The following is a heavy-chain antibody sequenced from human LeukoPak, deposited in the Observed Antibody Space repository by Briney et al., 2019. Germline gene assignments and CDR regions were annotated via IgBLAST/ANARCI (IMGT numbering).Heavy chain of an antibody. V-gene: IGHV4-34*01. CDR2: INHSGST. Sequence: RPSETLSLTCAVYGGSFSGYYWSWIRHPPGKGLEWIWEINHSGSTNYNPSLKSRVTISVDTSKNQFSLKLSSVTAADTAVYYCASVRGYSSGWYASGFDPWGQGTLVTVSS. J-gene: IGHJ5*02. CDR3: ASVRGYSSGWYASGFDP. D-gene: IGHD6-19*01. CDR1: GGSFSGYY.